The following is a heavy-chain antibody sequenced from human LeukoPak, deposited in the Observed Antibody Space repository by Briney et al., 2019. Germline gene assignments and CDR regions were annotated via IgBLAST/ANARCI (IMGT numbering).Heavy chain of an antibody. V-gene: IGHV5-51*01. CDR3: ARHFHSSSWDY. Sequence: GEALQISSKGSGYGFTRYWIGWVRPMPGKGLGWMGIIYPGDSDTRYSPSFQGQVTISADKSISTAYLQWSSLKASDTAMYYCARHFHSSSWDYWGQGTLVTVSS. D-gene: IGHD6-6*01. J-gene: IGHJ4*02. CDR1: GYGFTRYW. CDR2: IYPGDSDT.